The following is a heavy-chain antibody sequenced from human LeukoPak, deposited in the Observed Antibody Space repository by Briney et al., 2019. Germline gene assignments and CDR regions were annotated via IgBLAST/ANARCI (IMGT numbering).Heavy chain of an antibody. CDR2: IHYRLPT. Sequence: PSETLSLTCDVSGVSISGTNYYWGWIRQPPGMGLEWIGSIHYRLPTFYNPLLKSRVTISVDTSKNQISLRLRSVTAADTAVYYCARHEEEDGYNAKTPDCWGQGTLVTVSS. D-gene: IGHD5-24*01. CDR3: ARHEEEDGYNAKTPDC. CDR1: GVSISGTNYY. V-gene: IGHV4-39*01. J-gene: IGHJ4*02.